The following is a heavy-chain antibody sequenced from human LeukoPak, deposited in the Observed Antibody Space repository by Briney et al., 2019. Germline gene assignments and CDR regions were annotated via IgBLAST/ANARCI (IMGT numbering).Heavy chain of an antibody. J-gene: IGHJ6*03. Sequence: SETLSLTCTVSGGSISSHYGSWIRQPPGKGLEWIGYIYYSGSTNYNPSLKSRVTISVDTSKNQFSLKLSSVTAAEPAVYYCAREVGYSSSWYLEYYYYYYMDVWGKGTTVTVSS. D-gene: IGHD6-13*01. CDR3: AREVGYSSSWYLEYYYYYYMDV. CDR2: IYYSGST. V-gene: IGHV4-59*11. CDR1: GGSISSHY.